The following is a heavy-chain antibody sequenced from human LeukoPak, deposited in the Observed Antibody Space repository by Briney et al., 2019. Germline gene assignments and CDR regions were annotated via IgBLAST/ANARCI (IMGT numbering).Heavy chain of an antibody. Sequence: PSQTLSLTCTVSGGSISSGDYYWSWIRQPPGKGLEWIGYIYYSGSTYYNPSLKSRVTISVDTSKNQFSLKLSSVTAADTAVYYCARVLTVIGYDAFDIWGQGTMVTVSS. CDR1: GGSISSGDYY. D-gene: IGHD4-17*01. CDR2: IYYSGST. J-gene: IGHJ3*02. V-gene: IGHV4-30-4*08. CDR3: ARVLTVIGYDAFDI.